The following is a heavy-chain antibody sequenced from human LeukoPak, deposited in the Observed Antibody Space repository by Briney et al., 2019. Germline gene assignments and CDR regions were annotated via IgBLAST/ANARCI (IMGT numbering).Heavy chain of an antibody. CDR1: GFTFSSYW. V-gene: IGHV3-7*01. Sequence: GSLRLSCASSGFTFSSYWMTWVRQAPGKGLEWVANIRQDGSVKYYVDSVKGRFTISRDSAKNSLYLQMSSLRAEDTAIYYCARERPNDYWGQGTLVTVSS. CDR3: ARERPNDY. J-gene: IGHJ4*02. CDR2: IRQDGSVK. D-gene: IGHD6-6*01.